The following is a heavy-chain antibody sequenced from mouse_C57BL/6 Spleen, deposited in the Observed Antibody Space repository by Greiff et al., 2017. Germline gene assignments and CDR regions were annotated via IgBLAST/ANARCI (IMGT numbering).Heavy chain of an antibody. CDR1: GYTFTSYW. CDR3: ARVYGSSYVFDY. Sequence: QVHVKQPGAELVKPGASVKLSCKASGYTFTSYWMHWVKQRPGRGLEWIGRIDPNSGGTKYNEKFKSKATLTVDKPSSTAYMQLSSLTSEDSAVYYCARVYGSSYVFDYWGQGTTLTVSS. D-gene: IGHD1-1*01. J-gene: IGHJ2*01. V-gene: IGHV1-72*01. CDR2: IDPNSGGT.